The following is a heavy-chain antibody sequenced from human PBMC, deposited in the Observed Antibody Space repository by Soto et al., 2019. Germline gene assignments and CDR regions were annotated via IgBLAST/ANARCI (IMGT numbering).Heavy chain of an antibody. J-gene: IGHJ6*02. CDR3: ARRRGYSYGYWYYYYGMDV. CDR2: IYPGDSDT. D-gene: IGHD5-18*01. Sequence: XESLKIWCKGAGDSFTSYWIGWVRQIPGKGLEWMGIIYPGDSDTRYSPSFQGQVTISADKSISTAYLQWSSLKASDTAMYYCARRRGYSYGYWYYYYGMDVWGQGTTVTASS. V-gene: IGHV5-51*01. CDR1: GDSFTSYW.